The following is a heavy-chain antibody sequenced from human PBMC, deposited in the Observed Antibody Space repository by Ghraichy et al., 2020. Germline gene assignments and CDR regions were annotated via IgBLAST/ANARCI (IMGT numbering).Heavy chain of an antibody. Sequence: SETLSLTCTVSGGSISSYYWSWIRQPPGKGLEWIGYIYYSGSTNYNPSLKSRVTISVDTSKNQFSLKLSSVTAADTAVYYCARVGILTGYGYYYFDYWGQGTLVTVSS. CDR1: GGSISSYY. J-gene: IGHJ4*02. V-gene: IGHV4-59*01. CDR3: ARVGILTGYGYYYFDY. D-gene: IGHD3-9*01. CDR2: IYYSGST.